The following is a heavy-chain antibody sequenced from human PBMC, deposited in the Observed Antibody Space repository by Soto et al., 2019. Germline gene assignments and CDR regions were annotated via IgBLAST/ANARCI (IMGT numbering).Heavy chain of an antibody. CDR3: ARAGGLGAVAVDY. V-gene: IGHV4-30-2*01. CDR2: IYHSGST. Sequence: QLQLQESGSGLVKPSQTLSLTCAVSGGSISSGGYSWSWIRQPPGKGLEWIGYIYHSGSTYYYPSLKRRVTISVDRSKNQFSLKLSSVTAADTAVYYCARAGGLGAVAVDYWGQGTLVTVSS. D-gene: IGHD6-19*01. CDR1: GGSISSGGYS. J-gene: IGHJ4*02.